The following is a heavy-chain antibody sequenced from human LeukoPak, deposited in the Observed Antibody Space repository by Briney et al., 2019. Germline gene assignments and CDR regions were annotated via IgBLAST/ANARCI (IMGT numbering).Heavy chain of an antibody. Sequence: ASVNVSCKASGYTFTSDYIHLVRQAPGQRVEWMAIINPSDGSTTNSQKFQGRVTMTRDTSTSTVYMEPSGLRSEDTALYYCARIRDGYNDAYDIWGQGTMVTVSS. CDR3: ARIRDGYNDAYDI. J-gene: IGHJ3*02. V-gene: IGHV1-46*01. D-gene: IGHD5-24*01. CDR2: INPSDGST. CDR1: GYTFTSDY.